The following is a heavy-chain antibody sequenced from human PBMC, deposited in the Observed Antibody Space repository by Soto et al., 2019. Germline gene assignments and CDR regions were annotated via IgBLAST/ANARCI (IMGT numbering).Heavy chain of an antibody. Sequence: EVQLVESGGGLVKPGGSLRLSCAASGFTFTRYSMNWVRQAPGKGREWVSSISSTTNYIYYGDLMKGRFTISRDNAKNLLYLEMNSLRAEDTAVYYCARESEDLTSNFDYWGQGTRVTVSS. V-gene: IGHV3-21*06. CDR2: ISSTTNYI. CDR1: GFTFTRYS. CDR3: ARESEDLTSNFDY. J-gene: IGHJ4*02.